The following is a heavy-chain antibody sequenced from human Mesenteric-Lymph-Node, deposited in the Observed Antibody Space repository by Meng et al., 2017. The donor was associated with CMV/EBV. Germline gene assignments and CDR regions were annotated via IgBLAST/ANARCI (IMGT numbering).Heavy chain of an antibody. CDR3: GRDNWGSIDY. V-gene: IGHV4-59*13. CDR2: MSYSGST. Sequence: VDPREAGPGLVKPSETLSLTCTVSGGSSSSYPWSWIRQPPGKGLEWVGYMSYSGSTNYNPSLKSRITMSLDTSKNQFSLELSSVTAADTAVYYCGRDNWGSIDYWGQGTLVTVSS. J-gene: IGHJ4*02. D-gene: IGHD7-27*01. CDR1: GGSSSSYP.